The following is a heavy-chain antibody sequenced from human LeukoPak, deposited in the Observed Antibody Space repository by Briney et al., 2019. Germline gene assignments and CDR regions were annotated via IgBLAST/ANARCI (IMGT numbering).Heavy chain of an antibody. Sequence: GGSLRLSCAASGFTFSSYSMNWVRQAPGKGLEWVSYISSSSSTIYYADSVKGRFTISRDNAKNSLYLQMNSLRAEDTAVYYCARDRRSSSWYPNWFDPWGQGTLVTVSS. V-gene: IGHV3-48*01. CDR3: ARDRRSSSWYPNWFDP. CDR2: ISSSSSTI. J-gene: IGHJ5*02. D-gene: IGHD6-13*01. CDR1: GFTFSSYS.